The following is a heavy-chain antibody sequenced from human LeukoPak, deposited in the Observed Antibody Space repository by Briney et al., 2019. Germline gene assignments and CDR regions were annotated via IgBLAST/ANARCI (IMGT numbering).Heavy chain of an antibody. J-gene: IGHJ4*02. Sequence: SETLSLTCTVSGGSIFSYYWSWIRQPPGKGLEWIGYIYYTGSTNYSPSLKSRLTISVDTSKNQFSLKLSSVTAADTAVYFCARHCSGGSCNSNFDYWGQGTLVTVSS. CDR1: GGSIFSYY. CDR3: ARHCSGGSCNSNFDY. CDR2: IYYTGST. V-gene: IGHV4-59*08. D-gene: IGHD2-15*01.